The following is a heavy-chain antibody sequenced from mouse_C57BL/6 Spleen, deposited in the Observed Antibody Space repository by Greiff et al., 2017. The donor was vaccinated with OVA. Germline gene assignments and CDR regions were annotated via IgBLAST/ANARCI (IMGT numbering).Heavy chain of an antibody. CDR3: ARTAQATAWFAY. Sequence: EVMLVESGGGLVKPGGSLKLSCAASGFTFSDYGMHWVRQAPEQGLEWVAYISSGSSTIYYADTVKGRFTISRDNAKNTLFLQMTSLRSEDTAMYYCARTAQATAWFAYWGQGTLVTVSA. CDR1: GFTFSDYG. V-gene: IGHV5-17*01. D-gene: IGHD3-2*02. J-gene: IGHJ3*01. CDR2: ISSGSSTI.